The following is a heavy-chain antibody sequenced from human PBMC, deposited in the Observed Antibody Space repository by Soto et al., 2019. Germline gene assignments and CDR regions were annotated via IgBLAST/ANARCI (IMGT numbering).Heavy chain of an antibody. V-gene: IGHV5-10-1*01. J-gene: IGHJ3*02. CDR2: IDPSDSYT. CDR1: GYSFTSYW. Sequence: PGESLKISCKGSGYSFTSYWISWVRQMPGKGLEWMGRIDPSDSYTNYSPSFQGHVTISADKSISTAYLQWSSLKASDTAMYYCARHVAYYYGSGSYCSIWGQGTMVTVSS. D-gene: IGHD3-10*01. CDR3: ARHVAYYYGSGSYCSI.